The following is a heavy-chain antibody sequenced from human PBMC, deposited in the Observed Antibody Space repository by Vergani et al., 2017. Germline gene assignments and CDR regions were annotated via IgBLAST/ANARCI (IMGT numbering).Heavy chain of an antibody. CDR1: GGTFSSYA. V-gene: IGHV1-69*01. J-gene: IGHJ4*02. CDR2: IIPNFGTA. CDR3: AREQAVAGPSHFDY. Sequence: QVQLVQSGAEVKKPGSSVKVSCKASGGTFSSYAISWVRQAPGQGLEWMGGIIPNFGTANYAHKFQGRVTITADESTSTAYMVLSSLRTEDTAVYYCAREQAVAGPSHFDYWGQGTLVTVSS. D-gene: IGHD6-19*01.